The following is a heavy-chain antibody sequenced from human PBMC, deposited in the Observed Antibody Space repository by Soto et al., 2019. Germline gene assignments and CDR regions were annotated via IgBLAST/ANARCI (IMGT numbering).Heavy chain of an antibody. CDR1: GFTFSSYA. CDR3: AKVRDYGGYRELDY. D-gene: IGHD4-17*01. J-gene: IGHJ4*02. Sequence: EVQLLESGGGLVQPGGSLRLSCAASGFTFSSYAMSWVRQAPGKGLEWVSAISGSGGSTYYADSVKGRFTISRDNSKNTLYLQMNSLRAEDTAVYYCAKVRDYGGYRELDYWGQGTLVTVSP. V-gene: IGHV3-23*01. CDR2: ISGSGGST.